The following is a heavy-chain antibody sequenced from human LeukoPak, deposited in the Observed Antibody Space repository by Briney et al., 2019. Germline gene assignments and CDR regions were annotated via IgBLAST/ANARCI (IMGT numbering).Heavy chain of an antibody. V-gene: IGHV3-11*04. CDR3: ARDGCSGGSCPPTFYYYYYYMDV. J-gene: IGHJ6*03. CDR2: ISSSGSTI. CDR1: GYTFSDYY. D-gene: IGHD2-15*01. Sequence: GGSLRLSCAASGYTFSDYYMSWIRQAPGKGLEWVSYISSSGSTIYYADSVKGRFTISRDNAKNSLYLQMNSLRAEDTAVYYCARDGCSGGSCPPTFYYYYYYMDVWGKGTTVTVSS.